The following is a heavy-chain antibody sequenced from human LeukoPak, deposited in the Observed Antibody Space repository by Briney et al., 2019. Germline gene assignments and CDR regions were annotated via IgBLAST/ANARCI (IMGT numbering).Heavy chain of an antibody. CDR2: ISYDGSNK. J-gene: IGHJ6*02. CDR3: AALRFLEWLSAHYYGMDV. Sequence: GRSLRLSCAASGFTFSSYGMHWVRQAPGKGLEWVAVISYDGSNKYYADSVKGRFTISRDNSKNTLYLQMNSLRAEDTAVYYCAALRFLEWLSAHYYGMDVWGQGTTVTVSS. CDR1: GFTFSSYG. V-gene: IGHV3-30*03. D-gene: IGHD3-3*01.